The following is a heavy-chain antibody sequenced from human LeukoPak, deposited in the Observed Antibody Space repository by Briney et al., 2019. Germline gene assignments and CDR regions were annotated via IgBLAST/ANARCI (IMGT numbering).Heavy chain of an antibody. CDR1: GGSISSSSYY. Sequence: SETLSLTYTVSGGSISSSSYYWGWIRQPPGKGLEWIGTMSYSGSTYYNPSLKSRVTISVDTSKNQFSLKLISVTAADTAVYYCARDLASPTASFDIWGQGTMVTVSS. V-gene: IGHV4-39*07. CDR2: MSYSGST. CDR3: ARDLASPTASFDI. J-gene: IGHJ3*02.